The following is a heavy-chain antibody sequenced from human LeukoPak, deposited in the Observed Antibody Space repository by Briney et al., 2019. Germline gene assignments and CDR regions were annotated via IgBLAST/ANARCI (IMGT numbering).Heavy chain of an antibody. CDR3: ACPRGWHGYGAYDI. V-gene: IGHV3-7*05. J-gene: IGHJ3*02. D-gene: IGHD6-19*01. Sequence: GGSLRLSCAASGFAFSTYWMSWIRHAPGQGLDWVANMNQAGNEKHYVDSVDGRFTISRDNAKSSLYLQMNSLRAEDTAIYYCACPRGWHGYGAYDIWGQGTMVTVSS. CDR1: GFAFSTYW. CDR2: MNQAGNEK.